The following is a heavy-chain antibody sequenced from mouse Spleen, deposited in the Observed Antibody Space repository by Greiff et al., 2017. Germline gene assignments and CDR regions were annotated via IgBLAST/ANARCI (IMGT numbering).Heavy chain of an antibody. CDR3: VRDGLNYAMDY. CDR1: GFSLTSYG. V-gene: IGHV2-6*03. CDR2: IWSDGST. Sequence: QSGPGLVAPSQSLSITCTVSGFSLTSYGVHWVRQPPGKGLEWLIVIWSDGSTTYNSALKSRLSISKDNSKSQVFLKMNSLQTDDTAMYYCVRDGLNYAMDYWGQGTSVTVSS. D-gene: IGHD1-3*01. J-gene: IGHJ4*01.